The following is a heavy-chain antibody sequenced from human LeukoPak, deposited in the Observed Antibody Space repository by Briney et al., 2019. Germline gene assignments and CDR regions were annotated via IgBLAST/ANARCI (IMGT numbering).Heavy chain of an antibody. D-gene: IGHD3-10*01. Sequence: ASVKVSCKASGYTFTGYYMHWVRQAPGQGLEWMGWINPNSGGTNYAQKFQGRVTMTRDTSISTAYMELSRLRSDDTGVYYCAREESMVRGVIYYYYYGMDVWGQGTTVTVSS. CDR3: AREESMVRGVIYYYYYGMDV. J-gene: IGHJ6*02. CDR1: GYTFTGYY. CDR2: INPNSGGT. V-gene: IGHV1-2*02.